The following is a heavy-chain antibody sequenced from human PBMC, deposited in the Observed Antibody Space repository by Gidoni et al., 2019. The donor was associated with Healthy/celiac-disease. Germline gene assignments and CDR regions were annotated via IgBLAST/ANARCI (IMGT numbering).Heavy chain of an antibody. Sequence: QVQLQQWGAGLLQPSATLSLTCAVYGGSVSGYYWSWIRQPPRKGLEWIGEINHSGSTNYNPSLKSRVTISVDTSKNQFSLKLSSVTAADTAVYYRASGRGVVVTATLDYWGQGTLVTVSS. CDR2: INHSGST. CDR3: ASGRGVVVTATLDY. CDR1: GGSVSGYY. V-gene: IGHV4-34*01. J-gene: IGHJ4*02. D-gene: IGHD2-21*02.